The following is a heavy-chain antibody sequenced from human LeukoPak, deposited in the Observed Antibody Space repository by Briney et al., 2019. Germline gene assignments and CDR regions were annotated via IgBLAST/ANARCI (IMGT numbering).Heavy chain of an antibody. CDR2: SRNKANSYTT. J-gene: IGHJ4*02. V-gene: IGHV3-72*01. CDR3: TRDSTGSYAY. CDR1: GFTFSDHY. D-gene: IGHD1-14*01. Sequence: GSLRLSYAASGFTFSDHYMDWVRQAPGKGLEWGGRSRNKANSYTTEYAATVKGRFTISRDDSKNSLYLQMNSLKTEDTAVYYCTRDSTGSYAYWGQGTLVTVSS.